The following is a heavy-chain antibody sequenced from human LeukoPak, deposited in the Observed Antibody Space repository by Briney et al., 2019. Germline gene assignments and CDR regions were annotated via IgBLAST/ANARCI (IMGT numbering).Heavy chain of an antibody. D-gene: IGHD7-27*01. V-gene: IGHV4-59*01. Sequence: SETLSLTCTVSGGSISSYYWNWIRQPPGKGLEWIGYIYSSGSTNYNPSLKSRVTISVDTSKNQFSLELSSVTAADTAVYYCARGSGLDYWGQGTLVTVSS. CDR2: IYSSGST. CDR3: ARGSGLDY. CDR1: GGSISSYY. J-gene: IGHJ4*02.